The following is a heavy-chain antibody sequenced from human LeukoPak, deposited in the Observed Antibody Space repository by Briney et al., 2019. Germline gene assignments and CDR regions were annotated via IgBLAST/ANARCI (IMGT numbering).Heavy chain of an antibody. D-gene: IGHD6-19*01. V-gene: IGHV4-34*01. CDR2: INHSGST. CDR3: ARGRWGIAVAGTYRYYYMDV. CDR1: GGSFSGYY. J-gene: IGHJ6*03. Sequence: SETLSLTCAVYGGSFSGYYWSWIRQPPGKGLEWIGEINHSGSTNYNPSLKSRVTISVDTSKNQFSLKLSSVTAADTAVYYYARGRWGIAVAGTYRYYYMDVWGKGTTVTVSS.